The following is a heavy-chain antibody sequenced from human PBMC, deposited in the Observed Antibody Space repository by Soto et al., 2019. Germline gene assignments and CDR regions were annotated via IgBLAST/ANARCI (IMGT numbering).Heavy chain of an antibody. CDR2: ISYDGSNK. Sequence: QVQLVESGGGVVQPGRSLRLSCAASGFTFSSYAMHWVRQAPGKGLEWVAVISYDGSNKYHADSVKGRFTISRDNSKNTLYLQMNSLRAEDTAVYYCARDELRFLEWLTGFDYWGQGTLVTVSS. CDR1: GFTFSSYA. J-gene: IGHJ4*02. CDR3: ARDELRFLEWLTGFDY. D-gene: IGHD3-3*01. V-gene: IGHV3-30-3*01.